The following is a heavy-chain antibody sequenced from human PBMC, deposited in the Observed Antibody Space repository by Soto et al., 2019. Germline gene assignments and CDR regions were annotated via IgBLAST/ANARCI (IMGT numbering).Heavy chain of an antibody. CDR1: GFSFSTYA. D-gene: IGHD6-13*01. CDR3: ARGKTDSSSVLYYGMDV. Sequence: GGSLRPSCAASGFSFSTYAMHWVRQAPGKGLEWVAGIWFDESKKYFGDSVKGRFTISRDNSKKTLYLQMNSLRVEDTGVYYCARGKTDSSSVLYYGMDVWGQGTTVTVSS. J-gene: IGHJ6*02. CDR2: IWFDESKK. V-gene: IGHV3-33*08.